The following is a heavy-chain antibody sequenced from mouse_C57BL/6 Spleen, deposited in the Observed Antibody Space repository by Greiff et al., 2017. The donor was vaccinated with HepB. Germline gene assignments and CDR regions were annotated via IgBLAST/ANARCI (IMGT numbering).Heavy chain of an antibody. D-gene: IGHD2-4*01. CDR3: ARGGLYYDHSWFAY. CDR2: INPNNGGT. CDR1: GYTFTDYN. V-gene: IGHV1-18*01. Sequence: EVQLQESGPELVKPGASVKIPCKASGYTFTDYNMDWVKQSHGKSLEWIGDINPNNGGTIYNQKFKGKATLTVDKSSSTAYMELRSLTSEDTAVYYCARGGLYYDHSWFAYWGQGTLVTVSA. J-gene: IGHJ3*01.